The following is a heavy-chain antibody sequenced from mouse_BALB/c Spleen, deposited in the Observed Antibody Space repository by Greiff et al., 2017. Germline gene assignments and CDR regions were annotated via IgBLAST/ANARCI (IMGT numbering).Heavy chain of an antibody. CDR2: ISSGGSYT. Sequence: EVKLMESGGDLVKPGGSLELSCAASGFTFSSYGMSWVRQTPDKRLEWVATISSGGSYTYYPDSVKGRFTISRDNAKNTLYLQMSSLKSEDTAMYYCARHGDYGFDYWGQGTTLTVSS. CDR3: ARHGDYGFDY. CDR1: GFTFSSYG. J-gene: IGHJ2*01. D-gene: IGHD2-13*01. V-gene: IGHV5-6*01.